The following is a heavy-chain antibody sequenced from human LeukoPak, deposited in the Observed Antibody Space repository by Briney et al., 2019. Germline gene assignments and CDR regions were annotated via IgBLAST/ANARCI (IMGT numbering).Heavy chain of an antibody. J-gene: IGHJ4*02. V-gene: IGHV3-23*01. Sequence: GGSLRLSCAASGFTLNNYAMSWVRQATGKGLEWVSIINNSGGSTYYADSVKGRFTISRDLSKNTLYLQMNSLRAEDTALYYCARKYSGTNPFDYWGQGTLVTVSS. CDR3: ARKYSGTNPFDY. CDR2: INNSGGST. CDR1: GFTLNNYA. D-gene: IGHD1-26*01.